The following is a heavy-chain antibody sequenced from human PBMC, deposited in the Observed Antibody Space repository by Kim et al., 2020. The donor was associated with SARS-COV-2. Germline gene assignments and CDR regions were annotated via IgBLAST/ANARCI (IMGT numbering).Heavy chain of an antibody. D-gene: IGHD3-22*01. Sequence: GGSLRLSCAASGFTFNNAWMTWVRQAPGKGLEWVGRIKSKTDGGTTDYAAPVRGRFIISRDDSKNSLYLQMNSLKTEDTALYYCTTDVNYYDSGGSYYRSDYWGQGTLVTVSS. CDR2: IKSKTDGGTT. CDR3: TTDVNYYDSGGSYYRSDY. V-gene: IGHV3-15*01. J-gene: IGHJ4*02. CDR1: GFTFNNAW.